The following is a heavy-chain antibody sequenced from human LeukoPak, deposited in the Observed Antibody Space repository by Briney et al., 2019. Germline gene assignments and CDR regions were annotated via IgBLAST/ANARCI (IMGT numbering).Heavy chain of an antibody. D-gene: IGHD3-3*01. CDR3: AKDPRFLEWLLSNWFDP. CDR2: ISGSGGST. CDR1: GFTFGSYA. J-gene: IGHJ5*02. Sequence: GGSLRLSCAASGFTFGSYAMSWVRQAPGKGLEWVSAISGSGGSTYYADSVKGRFTISRDNSKNTLYLQMNSLRAEDTAVYYCAKDPRFLEWLLSNWFDPWGQGTLVTVSS. V-gene: IGHV3-23*01.